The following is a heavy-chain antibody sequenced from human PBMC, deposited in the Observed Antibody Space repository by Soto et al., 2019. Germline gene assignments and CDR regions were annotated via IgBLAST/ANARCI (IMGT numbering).Heavy chain of an antibody. CDR3: AKDKRGSSWNDAFDI. J-gene: IGHJ3*02. CDR1: GFTFSNYA. V-gene: IGHV3-23*01. Sequence: GGSLRLSCAASGFTFSNYAMSWVRQAPGKGLEWVSATTGSGDNTYYADSVRGRFTISRDNSKNTLYLQMNSLRAGDTAVYYYAKDKRGSSWNDAFDIWGHGTMVTVSS. D-gene: IGHD6-13*01. CDR2: TTGSGDNT.